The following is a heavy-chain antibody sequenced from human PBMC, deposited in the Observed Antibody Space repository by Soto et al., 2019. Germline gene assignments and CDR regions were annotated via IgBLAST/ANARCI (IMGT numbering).Heavy chain of an antibody. J-gene: IGHJ4*02. CDR3: ASQGIAAAVHLLFDY. V-gene: IGHV5-10-1*01. CDR2: IDPSDSYT. CDR1: GYSFTSYW. D-gene: IGHD6-13*01. Sequence: GESLKISCKGSGYSFTSYWISWVRQMPGKGLEWMGRIDPSDSYTNYSPSFQGHVTISADKSISTAYLQWSSLKASDTAMYYCASQGIAAAVHLLFDYWGQGTLVTVSS.